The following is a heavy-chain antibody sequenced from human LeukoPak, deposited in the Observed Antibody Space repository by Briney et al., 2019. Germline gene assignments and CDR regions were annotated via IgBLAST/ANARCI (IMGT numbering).Heavy chain of an antibody. D-gene: IGHD3-9*01. CDR2: IKQDGSDK. V-gene: IGHV3-7*01. CDR1: GFAFNSYW. CDR3: ARVTGWSSWHFDL. Sequence: GGSLRLSCAASGFAFNSYWMGWVRQAPGKGLEWVANIKQDGSDKYYVDSVKGRFTISRDNAKNSLYLQMNSLRAEDTAVYYCARVTGWSSWHFDLWGRGTLVTVSS. J-gene: IGHJ2*01.